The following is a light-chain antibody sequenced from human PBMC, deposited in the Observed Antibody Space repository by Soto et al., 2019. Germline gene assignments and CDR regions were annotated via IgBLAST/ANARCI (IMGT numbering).Light chain of an antibody. CDR3: SSYAGRNNLL. V-gene: IGLV2-8*01. CDR1: SGDVGAYLY. CDR2: EVT. Sequence: QSALTQPPSASGSPGQSVTISCTGTSGDVGAYLYVSWYQQHPGKAPKLLIYEVTKRPSGVPDRFSGSKSGNMASLTVSGLQPEDEGDYYCSSYAGRNNLLFGGGTQLTVL. J-gene: IGLJ3*02.